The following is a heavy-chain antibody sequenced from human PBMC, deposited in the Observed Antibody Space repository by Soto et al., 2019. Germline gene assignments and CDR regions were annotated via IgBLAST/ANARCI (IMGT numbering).Heavy chain of an antibody. CDR1: GDSINSDKYY. D-gene: IGHD3-9*01. V-gene: IGHV4-39*01. CDR2: IYFRANT. CDR3: ARLEGLATISYYFDF. J-gene: IGHJ4*02. Sequence: SETLSLTCSVSGDSINSDKYYWGWIRQPPGKGLEWIGSIYFRANTYYSPSLQTRVTISLDKSKSQFSLKLNSVTAADSAVYFCARLEGLATISYYFDFWGQGALVTVSS.